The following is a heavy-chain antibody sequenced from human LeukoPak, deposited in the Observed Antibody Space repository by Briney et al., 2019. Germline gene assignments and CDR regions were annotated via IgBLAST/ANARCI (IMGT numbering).Heavy chain of an antibody. V-gene: IGHV1-18*01. Sequence: ASVKVSCKASGYSFTSYGYNWVRQAPGQGLEWMGWISAYNGNTNYAQKVPGRVTVTTDTSASTAYMELRSLRADDTAVYYCARVLGQAAANRMDVWGQGTTVTVSS. CDR3: ARVLGQAAANRMDV. J-gene: IGHJ6*02. CDR2: ISAYNGNT. CDR1: GYSFTSYG. D-gene: IGHD6-13*01.